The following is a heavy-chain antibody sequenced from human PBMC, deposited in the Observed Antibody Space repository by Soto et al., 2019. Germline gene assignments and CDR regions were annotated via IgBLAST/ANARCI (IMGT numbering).Heavy chain of an antibody. V-gene: IGHV1-69*01. CDR3: AREEREEYCGGDCYQYNWFDP. CDR2: IIPIFGTA. Sequence: QVQLVQSGAEVKKPGSSVKVSCKASGGTFSSYAISWVRQAPGQGLEWMGGIIPIFGTANYAQKFQGRVTITADQSTSTAYMDLSSLRSEDTAVYYCAREEREEYCGGDCYQYNWFDPWGQGTLVTVSS. CDR1: GGTFSSYA. J-gene: IGHJ5*02. D-gene: IGHD2-21*02.